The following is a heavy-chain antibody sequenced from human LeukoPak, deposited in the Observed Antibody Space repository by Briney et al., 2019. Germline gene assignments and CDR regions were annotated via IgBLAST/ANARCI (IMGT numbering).Heavy chain of an antibody. D-gene: IGHD6-13*01. V-gene: IGHV1-46*01. Sequence: GASVTVSCKASGFTFTSYYMNWVRQAPGQGLEWMGIINPSGGSTSYAQKFQGRLTVTRDMSTSIVYMELGSLRSEDTAKYYCARHPDSSPALLDLWGQGTMVTVSS. CDR2: INPSGGST. J-gene: IGHJ3*01. CDR1: GFTFTSYY. CDR3: ARHPDSSPALLDL.